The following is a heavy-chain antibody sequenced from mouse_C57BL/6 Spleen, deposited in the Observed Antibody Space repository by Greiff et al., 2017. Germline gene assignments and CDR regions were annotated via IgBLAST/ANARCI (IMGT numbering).Heavy chain of an antibody. CDR2: ISNKANGYTT. CDR3: ARSRYFDV. J-gene: IGHJ1*03. CDR1: GFPFPASY. Sequence: LVESGGGLVQPGGSLSLSCAASGFPFPASYMSWVRQPPGKALEWLGCISNKANGYTTEYSASVKGRFTISRDNSHSILYLQMSALRAEDSATYYCARSRYFDVWGTGTTVTVSS. V-gene: IGHV7-3*01.